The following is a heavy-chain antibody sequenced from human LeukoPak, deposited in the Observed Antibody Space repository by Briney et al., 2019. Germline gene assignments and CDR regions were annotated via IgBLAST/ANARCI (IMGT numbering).Heavy chain of an antibody. J-gene: IGHJ4*02. CDR1: GGSFSGYY. CDR3: ARDYGDYGGGYFDY. V-gene: IGHV4-34*01. Sequence: SSETLSLTCAVYGGSFSGYYWSWIRQPPGKGLEWIGEINHSGSTNYNPSLKSRVTMSIDTSNNHFSLKLTSVTAADTAVYYCARDYGDYGGGYFDYWGQGTLVTVSS. CDR2: INHSGST. D-gene: IGHD4-17*01.